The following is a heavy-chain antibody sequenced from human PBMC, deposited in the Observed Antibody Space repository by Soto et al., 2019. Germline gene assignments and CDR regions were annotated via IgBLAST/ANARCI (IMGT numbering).Heavy chain of an antibody. D-gene: IGHD1-1*01. CDR1: GFTFSNAW. V-gene: IGHV3-15*07. J-gene: IGHJ4*02. CDR2: IKSKPDGGAI. Sequence: EVQLVESGGGLVKPGESLRLSCAGSGFTFSNAWMNWVRQAPGKGLEWVGRIKSKPDGGAIDYAAPVKGRFSISRDDSKNTVYLQMNSLKIEDTAVYYCATGSVRLGTGLDYWGQGTLVTVSS. CDR3: ATGSVRLGTGLDY.